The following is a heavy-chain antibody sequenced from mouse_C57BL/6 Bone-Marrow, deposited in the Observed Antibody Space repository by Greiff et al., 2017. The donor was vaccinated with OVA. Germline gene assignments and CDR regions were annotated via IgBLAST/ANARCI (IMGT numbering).Heavy chain of an antibody. CDR1: GFNIKDYY. Sequence: EVKLMESGAELVKPGASVKLSCTASGFNIKDYYMHWVKQRTEQGLEWIGRIDPEDGETKFAPKFQGKATIAADTSSNTTYLQLSNLTSEDAAVYYCATRGYCGRYWDGAMDYWGQGTSVTVSS. D-gene: IGHD1-1*01. J-gene: IGHJ4*01. V-gene: IGHV14-2*01. CDR3: ATRGYCGRYWDGAMDY. CDR2: IDPEDGET.